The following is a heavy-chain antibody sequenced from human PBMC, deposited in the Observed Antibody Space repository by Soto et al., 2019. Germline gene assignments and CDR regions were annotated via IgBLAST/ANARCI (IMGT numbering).Heavy chain of an antibody. V-gene: IGHV3-23*01. J-gene: IGHJ4*02. Sequence: EVQVLESGGDLVEPGGSLRLSCAASGFSFNTFDMSWVRQAPGKGLEWVSVILGRDDTTYYADSVKGRFTISRDTFKNTLHLEMNRLRGEDTALYFCTKGAWVDDCALGTL. CDR2: ILGRDDTT. CDR1: GFSFNTFD. CDR3: TKGAWVDD. D-gene: IGHD6-13*01.